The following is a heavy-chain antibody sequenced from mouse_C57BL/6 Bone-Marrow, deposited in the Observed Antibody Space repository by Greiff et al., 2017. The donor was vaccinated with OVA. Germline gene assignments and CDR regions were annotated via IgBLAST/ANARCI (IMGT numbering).Heavy chain of an antibody. D-gene: IGHD4-1*01. V-gene: IGHV1-22*01. CDR3: ARGWNWEGDYFGY. CDR1: GYTFTDYN. CDR2: INPNNGGT. Sequence: EVKLQESGPELVKPGASVKMSCKASGYTFTDYNMHWVKQSHGKSLEWIGTINPNNGGTSYNQKFKGKATLTVNKSSSTAYMELRSLTSEDSAVYDCARGWNWEGDYFGYWGQGTTLTVSS. J-gene: IGHJ2*01.